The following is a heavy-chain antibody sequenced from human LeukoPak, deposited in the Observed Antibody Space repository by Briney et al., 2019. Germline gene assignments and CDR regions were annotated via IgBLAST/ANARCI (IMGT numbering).Heavy chain of an antibody. Sequence: GGFLRLSCAASGFTFSSYGMYWVRQAPGKGLEWVALISHDGSDKYYADSVKGRFTISRDNSKNTVFLQMNNLRGEDTAVYYCARSGYDAWGQGTMVTVSS. CDR3: ARSGYDA. V-gene: IGHV3-30*19. CDR1: GFTFSSYG. CDR2: ISHDGSDK. D-gene: IGHD5-12*01. J-gene: IGHJ3*01.